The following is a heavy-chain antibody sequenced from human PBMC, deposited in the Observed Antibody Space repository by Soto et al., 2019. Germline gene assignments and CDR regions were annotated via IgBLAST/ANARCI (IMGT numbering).Heavy chain of an antibody. J-gene: IGHJ6*02. CDR3: AKNGQPPYYYYGLDV. V-gene: IGHV1-18*01. D-gene: IGHD2-8*01. CDR1: GYTFTRYG. Sequence: QGQLVQSEAEVKKPGASVKVSCKASGYTFTRYGISWVRQAPGQGLEWMGWISGYYGDTTYAQKFQGRVSMTIDTSTGTAYMELRSLTSDDTAAYYCAKNGQPPYYYYGLDVWGQGTKVTVSS. CDR2: ISGYYGDT.